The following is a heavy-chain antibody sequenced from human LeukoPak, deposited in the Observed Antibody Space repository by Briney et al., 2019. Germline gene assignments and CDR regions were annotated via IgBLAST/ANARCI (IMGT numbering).Heavy chain of an antibody. V-gene: IGHV3-30*18. CDR3: AKDQYYYFDY. CDR2: ISYDGSNK. J-gene: IGHJ4*02. Sequence: GGSLRLSCAASGFTFSSYGMPWVRQAPGKGLEWVAVISYDGSNKYYADSVKGRFTISRDNSKNTLYLQMNSLRVEDTAVYYCAKDQYYYFDYWGQGTLVTVSS. CDR1: GFTFSSYG. D-gene: IGHD2-15*01.